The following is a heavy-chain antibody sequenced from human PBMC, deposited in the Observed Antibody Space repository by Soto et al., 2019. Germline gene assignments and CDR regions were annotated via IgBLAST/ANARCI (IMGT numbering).Heavy chain of an antibody. D-gene: IGHD5-12*01. Sequence: GGSLRLSCAASGFTFSSYSMSWVRQAPGKGLEWVSAISGSGGSTYYADSVKGRFTISRDNSKNTLYLQMNSLRAEDTAVYYCAKVGRDIVATMEHFDYWGQGTLVTVSS. J-gene: IGHJ4*02. V-gene: IGHV3-23*01. CDR3: AKVGRDIVATMEHFDY. CDR1: GFTFSSYS. CDR2: ISGSGGST.